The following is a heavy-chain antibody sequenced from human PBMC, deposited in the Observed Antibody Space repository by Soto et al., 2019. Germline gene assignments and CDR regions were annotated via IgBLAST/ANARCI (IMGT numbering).Heavy chain of an antibody. V-gene: IGHV1-2*04. J-gene: IGHJ6*02. Sequence: QVQLVQSGAEVKKPGASVKVSCKASGYTFTGYYMHWVRQAPGQGLEWMGWINPNSGGTNYAQKFQGWVTMTRDTSISTAYMELSRLRSDDTAVYYFARWKTEVRGVFSGMDVWGQGTTVTVSS. CDR2: INPNSGGT. D-gene: IGHD3-10*01. CDR3: ARWKTEVRGVFSGMDV. CDR1: GYTFTGYY.